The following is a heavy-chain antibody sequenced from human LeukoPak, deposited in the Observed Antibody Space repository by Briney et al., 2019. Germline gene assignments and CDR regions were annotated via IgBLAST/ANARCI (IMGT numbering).Heavy chain of an antibody. J-gene: IGHJ4*02. CDR2: IYYSGST. D-gene: IGHD3-22*01. CDR1: GGSISSYY. V-gene: IGHV4-30-4*01. CDR3: ARRSSGYYPMDY. Sequence: PSETLSLTCTVSGGSISSYYWSWIRQPPGKGLEWIGYIYYSGSTYYNPSLKSRVTISVDTSKNQFSLKLSSVTAADTAVYYCARRSSGYYPMDYWGQGTLVTVSS.